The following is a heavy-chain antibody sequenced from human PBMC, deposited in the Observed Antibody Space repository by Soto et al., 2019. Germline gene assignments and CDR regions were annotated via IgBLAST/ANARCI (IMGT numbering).Heavy chain of an antibody. CDR2: ISGSGGST. Sequence: EVQLLESGGGLVQPGGSLRLSCAASGFTFSSYAMSWVRQAPGKGLEWVSAISGSGGSTYYADSVKGRFTISRDNSKNPLYVQMKSLVAEDTAVYYCANHLWCGELSNWGQGTLVTVSS. D-gene: IGHD3-10*01. CDR1: GFTFSSYA. V-gene: IGHV3-23*01. CDR3: ANHLWCGELSN. J-gene: IGHJ4*02.